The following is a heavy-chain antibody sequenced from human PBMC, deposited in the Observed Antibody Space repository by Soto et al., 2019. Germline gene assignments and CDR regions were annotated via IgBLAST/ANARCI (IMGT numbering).Heavy chain of an antibody. CDR2: LSPNGGDP. D-gene: IGHD2-8*02. Sequence: ASVKVSCKASGYTFTNYDINWVRPAPGQGLEWMGRLSPNGGDPVYAQRFQGRVTMTRNTSVTTSYMELSSLTSEDAAVYYCARAGWVQYWSSGALDLWGQGTMVTVSS. CDR1: GYTFTNYD. CDR3: ARAGWVQYWSSGALDL. V-gene: IGHV1-8*01. J-gene: IGHJ3*01.